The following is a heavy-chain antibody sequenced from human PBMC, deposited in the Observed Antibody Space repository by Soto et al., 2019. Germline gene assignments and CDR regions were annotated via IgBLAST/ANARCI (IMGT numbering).Heavy chain of an antibody. D-gene: IGHD6-19*01. CDR3: ARSSHKESWFDP. Sequence: SETLSLTCFVSGGSLNNFYWNWIRQTAGKGLEWIGRIHASGNTNYNPSLKSRATLSVDTSKNQFSLKVRSVTAADTAVYYCARSSHKESWFDPWGQGTLVTVSS. J-gene: IGHJ5*02. CDR2: IHASGNT. V-gene: IGHV4-4*07. CDR1: GGSLNNFY.